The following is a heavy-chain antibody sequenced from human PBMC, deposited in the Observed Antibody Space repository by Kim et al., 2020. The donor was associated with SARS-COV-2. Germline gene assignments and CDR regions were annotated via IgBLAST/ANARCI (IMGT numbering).Heavy chain of an antibody. CDR2: INLKSGGT. D-gene: IGHD1-26*01. CDR3: VTILGSYSNWFDP. V-gene: IGHV1-2*02. CDR1: GFTFTDYY. J-gene: IGHJ5*02. Sequence: ASVKVSCKASGFTFTDYYIHWVRQAPGQGFEWMGWINLKSGGTDYAQNFQGRVTMTRDTSISTAYMELSRLKSDDTAVYYCVTILGSYSNWFDPWGQGTL.